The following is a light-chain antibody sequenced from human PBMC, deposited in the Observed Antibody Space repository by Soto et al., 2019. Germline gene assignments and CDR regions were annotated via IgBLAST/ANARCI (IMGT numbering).Light chain of an antibody. J-gene: IGLJ2*01. V-gene: IGLV2-14*03. Sequence: QSALTQPASVSGSPGQSITISCTGTSSDIGAYNFVSWYQQHPGKAPKLMLYDVNIRPSGVSNRFSGSKSGNTASLTISGLQVEDEADYYCTSCTTSTTMIFGGGTKLTVL. CDR1: SSDIGAYNF. CDR3: TSCTTSTTMI. CDR2: DVN.